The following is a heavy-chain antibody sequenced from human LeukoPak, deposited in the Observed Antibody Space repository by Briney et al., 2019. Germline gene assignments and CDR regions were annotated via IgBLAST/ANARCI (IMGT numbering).Heavy chain of an antibody. J-gene: IGHJ4*02. V-gene: IGHV5-51*01. Sequence: GESLKISCKTSGYTFTNYWIGWVRQMPGKGLEWMGIIYTGDSRYSGVKYSPSLQGQITISADTSISTAYLQWTSLKASDTAMYYCARPGAAAGISGYFDYWGQGTLVTVSS. CDR1: GYTFTNYW. D-gene: IGHD6-13*01. CDR3: ARPGAAAGISGYFDY. CDR2: IYTGDSRYSGV.